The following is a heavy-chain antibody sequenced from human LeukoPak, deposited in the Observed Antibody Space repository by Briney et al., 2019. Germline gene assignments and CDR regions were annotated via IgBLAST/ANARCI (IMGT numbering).Heavy chain of an antibody. V-gene: IGHV3-23*01. D-gene: IGHD3-3*01. CDR3: AKGSGFSYYYYYMDV. CDR1: GFTFSSYA. CDR2: ISGSGGST. Sequence: GGSLRLSCAASGFTFSSYAMSWVRQAPGKGLEWVSAISGSGGSTYYADSVKGRFTISRDNSKNTLYLQMNSRRAEDTAVYYCAKGSGFSYYYYYMDVWGKGTTVTVSS. J-gene: IGHJ6*03.